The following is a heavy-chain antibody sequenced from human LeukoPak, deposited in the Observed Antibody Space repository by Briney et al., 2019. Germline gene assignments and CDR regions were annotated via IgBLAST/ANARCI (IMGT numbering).Heavy chain of an antibody. J-gene: IGHJ6*03. CDR2: IYSGGST. CDR1: GFTVSSNY. CDR3: ASSSSWSYYYYYMDV. D-gene: IGHD6-13*01. V-gene: IGHV3-66*02. Sequence: GGSLRLSCAAFGFTVSSNYMSWVRQAPGKGLEWVSVIYSGGSTYYADSVKGRFTISRDNSKNTLYLQMNSLRAEDTAVYYCASSSSWSYYYYYMDVWGRGTTVTVSS.